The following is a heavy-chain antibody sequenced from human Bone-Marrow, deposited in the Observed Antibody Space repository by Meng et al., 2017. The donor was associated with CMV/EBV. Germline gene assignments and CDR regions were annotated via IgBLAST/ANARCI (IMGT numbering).Heavy chain of an antibody. CDR1: GGSFSGYY. CDR2: IHHSGST. D-gene: IGHD3-3*01. Sequence: SETLSLTCAVYGGSFSGYYWSWIRQPPGKGLEWIGEIHHSGSTNYNPSLKSRVTISVDTSKNQFSLKLSSVTAADTAVYYCARGRSITIFGVVGGGHAMDLWGKGTTVTVSS. CDR3: ARGRSITIFGVVGGGHAMDL. V-gene: IGHV4-34*01. J-gene: IGHJ6*04.